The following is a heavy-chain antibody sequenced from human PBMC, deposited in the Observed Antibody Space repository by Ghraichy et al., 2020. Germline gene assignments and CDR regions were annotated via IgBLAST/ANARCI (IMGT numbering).Heavy chain of an antibody. Sequence: GGSLRLSCAASGFTFDDHAMHWLRQAPGKGLEWVSGITCSMTTIAYADSVKGRFTISRDNAKKALYLQMNSLRAEDTAMYYCAKDLSDFDAFNMWGKGTMVTVSS. D-gene: IGHD3/OR15-3a*01. CDR3: AKDLSDFDAFNM. J-gene: IGHJ3*02. V-gene: IGHV3-9*01. CDR2: ITCSMTTI. CDR1: GFTFDDHA.